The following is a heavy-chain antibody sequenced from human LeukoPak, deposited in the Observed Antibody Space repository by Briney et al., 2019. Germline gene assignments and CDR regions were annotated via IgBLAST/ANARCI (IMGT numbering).Heavy chain of an antibody. D-gene: IGHD6-19*01. CDR2: INSDGSST. CDR1: GFTFSSYW. J-gene: IGHJ4*02. Sequence: GGSLRLSCAASGFTFSSYWMHWVRQAPGKGLVWVSRINSDGSSTSYADSVKGRFTISRDNSKNTLYLQMNSLRAEDTAVYYCARGRGSSGYFDYWGQGTLVTVSS. CDR3: ARGRGSSGYFDY. V-gene: IGHV3-74*01.